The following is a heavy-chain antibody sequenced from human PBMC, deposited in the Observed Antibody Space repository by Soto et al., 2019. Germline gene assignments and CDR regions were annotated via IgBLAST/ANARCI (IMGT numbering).Heavy chain of an antibody. CDR3: ARSAGWYAVHS. CDR2: VFHTGTT. Sequence: QVQLQESGPGLVKPSGTLSLTCAVSGDSVSSPYYWCWVRQPPGKGLVWIGEVFHTGTTSYNPSLRGRVTISMDNSINQFALDLSSVSAADTAVYYCARSAGWYAVHSWGPGTLVIVSS. V-gene: IGHV4-4*02. D-gene: IGHD6-19*01. CDR1: GDSVSSPYY. J-gene: IGHJ4*02.